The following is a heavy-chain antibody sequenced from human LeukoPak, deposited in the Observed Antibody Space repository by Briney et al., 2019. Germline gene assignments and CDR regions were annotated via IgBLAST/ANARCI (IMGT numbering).Heavy chain of an antibody. D-gene: IGHD3-22*01. V-gene: IGHV3-21*01. CDR2: ISSSSSYI. CDR3: ARDGFGYYDSSGYYPQYYFDY. CDR1: GFTFSSYS. Sequence: KSGGSLRLSCAASGFTFSSYSMTWVRQAPGKGLEWVSSISSSSSYIYYADSVEGRFTISRDNAKNTLYLQMNSLRAEDTAVYYCARDGFGYYDSSGYYPQYYFDYWGQGTLVTVSS. J-gene: IGHJ4*02.